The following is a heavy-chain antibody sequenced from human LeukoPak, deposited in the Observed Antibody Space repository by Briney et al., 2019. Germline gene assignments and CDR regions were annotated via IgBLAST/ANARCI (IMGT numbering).Heavy chain of an antibody. Sequence: ASVKVSCKASGYTFTSYYMHWVRQAPGQGLEWMGIINPSGGSTSYAQKFQGRVTMTRDTSTSTVYMELSSLRSEDTAVYYCAKRGPGRYCTNGVCYNGGYTFDYWGQGTLVTVSS. CDR2: INPSGGST. CDR3: AKRGPGRYCTNGVCYNGGYTFDY. D-gene: IGHD2-8*01. J-gene: IGHJ4*02. CDR1: GYTFTSYY. V-gene: IGHV1-46*01.